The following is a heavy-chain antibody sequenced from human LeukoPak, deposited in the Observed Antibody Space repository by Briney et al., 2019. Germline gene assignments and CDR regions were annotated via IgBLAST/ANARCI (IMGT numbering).Heavy chain of an antibody. CDR1: GGSFSGYY. CDR2: INHSGST. CDR3: ARLNYYDSSGYLYYYYGMDV. D-gene: IGHD3-22*01. Sequence: PSETLSLTCAVYGGSFSGYYWSWIRQPPGKGREWMGEINHSGSTNYNPSLKSRVTISVDTSKNQFSLKLSSVTAADTAVYYCARLNYYDSSGYLYYYYGMDVWGQGTTVTVSS. J-gene: IGHJ6*02. V-gene: IGHV4-34*01.